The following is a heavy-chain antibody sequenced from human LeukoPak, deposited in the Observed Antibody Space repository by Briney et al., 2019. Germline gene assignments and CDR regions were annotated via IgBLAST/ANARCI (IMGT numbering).Heavy chain of an antibody. J-gene: IGHJ5*02. CDR3: ARVSGWKFDP. V-gene: IGHV4-39*02. D-gene: IGHD6-19*01. Sequence: SETLSLTCAVSGDSLNSGSYYWGWIRQPPGKGLEWIGSIFYTGSTDYNPSLKTRVTISADTSKNQFSLNLRSVTAADTAVYYCARVSGWKFDPWGQGTLVTVSS. CDR1: GDSLNSGSYY. CDR2: IFYTGST.